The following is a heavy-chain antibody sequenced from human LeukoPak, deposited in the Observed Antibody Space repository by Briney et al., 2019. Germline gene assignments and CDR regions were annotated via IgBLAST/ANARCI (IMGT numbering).Heavy chain of an antibody. V-gene: IGHV4-34*01. CDR2: INHSGST. J-gene: IGHJ4*02. Sequence: SETLSLTCAVYGGSFSGYYWGWIRQPPGKGLEWIGEINHSGSTNYNPSLKSRVTISVDTSKNQFSLKLSSVTAADTAVYYCTLAAAGSLVDYWGQGTLVTVSS. CDR1: GGSFSGYY. CDR3: TLAAAGSLVDY. D-gene: IGHD6-13*01.